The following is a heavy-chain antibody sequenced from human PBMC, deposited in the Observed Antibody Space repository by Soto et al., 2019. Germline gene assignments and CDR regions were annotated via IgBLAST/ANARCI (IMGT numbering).Heavy chain of an antibody. CDR3: ASSHAGAHITAAVH. CDR1: GGSISSGGYS. J-gene: IGHJ4*02. D-gene: IGHD6-13*01. V-gene: IGHV4-30-2*01. CDR2: IYHSGST. Sequence: QLQLQESGSGLVKPSQTLSLTCAVSGGSISSGGYSWSWIRQPPGKGLEWIGYIYHSGSTYYNPSPTSRGTISVDRSKNQFSLKLSSVTAADTAVYYCASSHAGAHITAAVHWGQGTLVTVSS.